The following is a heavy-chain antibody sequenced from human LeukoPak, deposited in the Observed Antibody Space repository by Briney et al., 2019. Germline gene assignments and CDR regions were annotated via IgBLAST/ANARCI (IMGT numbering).Heavy chain of an antibody. Sequence: PGGSLRLSCAASGFTFGYYAMTWVRQAPGKGLEYVSTITGSGGRTYYADSVKGRFTISRDNSNNTLALQMNSLRAEDTAVYYCAKQGVRGVLIVASSGGMDVWGQGTTVTVSS. D-gene: IGHD3-10*01. CDR1: GFTFGYYA. CDR3: AKQGVRGVLIVASSGGMDV. V-gene: IGHV3-23*01. J-gene: IGHJ6*02. CDR2: ITGSGGRT.